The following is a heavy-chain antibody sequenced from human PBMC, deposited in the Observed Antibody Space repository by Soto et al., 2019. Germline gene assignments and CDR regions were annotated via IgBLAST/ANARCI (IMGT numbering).Heavy chain of an antibody. J-gene: IGHJ4*02. CDR3: ARKVVGARFDY. Sequence: GGSLRLSCAASGFTFSSYWMHWVRQAPGKGLVWVSRINSDGSVTTYADSVKGRFTISRDNSKNTLYLQMNSLRAEDTAVYYCARKVVGARFDYWGQGTLVTVSS. V-gene: IGHV3-74*01. D-gene: IGHD1-26*01. CDR2: INSDGSVT. CDR1: GFTFSSYW.